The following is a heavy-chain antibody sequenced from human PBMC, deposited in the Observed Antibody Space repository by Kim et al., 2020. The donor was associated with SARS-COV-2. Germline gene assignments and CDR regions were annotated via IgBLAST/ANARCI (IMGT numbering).Heavy chain of an antibody. CDR2: IIPIFGTA. V-gene: IGHV1-69*13. CDR1: GGTFSSYA. J-gene: IGHJ4*02. Sequence: SVKVSCKASGGTFSSYAISWVRQAPGQGLEWMGGIIPIFGTANYAQKFQGRVTITADESTSTAYMELSSLRSEDTAVYYCARNDYVWGSYRYTHFDYWGQGTLVTVSS. CDR3: ARNDYVWGSYRYTHFDY. D-gene: IGHD3-16*02.